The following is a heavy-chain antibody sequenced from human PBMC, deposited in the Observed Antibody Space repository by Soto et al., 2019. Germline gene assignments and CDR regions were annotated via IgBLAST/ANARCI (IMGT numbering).Heavy chain of an antibody. CDR1: GYTFAGYY. V-gene: IGHV1-2*02. Sequence: GASVKVSCKASGYTFAGYYMHWVRQAPGQGLEWMGWINPNSGGTNYAQKFQGRVTMTRDTSISTAYMELSRLRSDDTAVYYCARDHAYCSSTSCYTGYYYYGMDVWGQGTTVTVS. D-gene: IGHD2-2*02. CDR2: INPNSGGT. CDR3: ARDHAYCSSTSCYTGYYYYGMDV. J-gene: IGHJ6*02.